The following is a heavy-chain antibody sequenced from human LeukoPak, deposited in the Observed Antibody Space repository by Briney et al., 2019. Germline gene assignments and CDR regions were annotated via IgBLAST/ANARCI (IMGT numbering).Heavy chain of an antibody. CDR1: GYTFTSYG. CDR2: ISAYNGNT. CDR3: ASTITMVRGVITVLDY. D-gene: IGHD3-10*01. V-gene: IGHV1-18*01. Sequence: ASVKVSCKASGYTFTSYGISWVRQAPGQGLEWMGWISAYNGNTNYAQKFQGRVTMTRDTSISTAYMELSRLRSDDTAVYYCASTITMVRGVITVLDYWGQGTLVTVSS. J-gene: IGHJ4*02.